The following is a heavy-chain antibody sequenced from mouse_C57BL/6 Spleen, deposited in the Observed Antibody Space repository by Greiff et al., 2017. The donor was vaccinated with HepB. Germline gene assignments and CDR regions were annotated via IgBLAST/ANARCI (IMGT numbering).Heavy chain of an antibody. CDR2: INPSNGGT. CDR3: ARYGSSSPFDY. J-gene: IGHJ2*01. V-gene: IGHV1-53*01. Sequence: QVQLQQPGTELVKPGASVKLSCKASGYTFTSYWMHWVKQRPGQGLEWIGNINPSNGGTNYNEKFKSKATLTVDKSSSTAYRQLSSLTSEDSAVYYGARYGSSSPFDYWGQGTTLTVSS. D-gene: IGHD1-1*01. CDR1: GYTFTSYW.